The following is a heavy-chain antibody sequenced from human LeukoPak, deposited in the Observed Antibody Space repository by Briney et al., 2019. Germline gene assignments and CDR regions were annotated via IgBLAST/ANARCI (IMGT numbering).Heavy chain of an antibody. Sequence: GGSLRLSCAASRFTFSSYGMHGVRQAPGQGLEWVAFIRYDVSNKYYADSGKGRFTISRDNSKNTLYVQMNSVRAEDTAVYYCAKEIWPSVTTPGWTYFDYWGQGTLVTVSS. J-gene: IGHJ4*02. CDR2: IRYDVSNK. V-gene: IGHV3-30*02. CDR1: RFTFSSYG. CDR3: AKEIWPSVTTPGWTYFDY. D-gene: IGHD4-17*01.